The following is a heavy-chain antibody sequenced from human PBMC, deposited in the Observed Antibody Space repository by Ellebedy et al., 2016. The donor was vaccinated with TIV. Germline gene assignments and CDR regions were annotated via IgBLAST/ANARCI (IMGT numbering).Heavy chain of an antibody. D-gene: IGHD3-3*01. Sequence: GGSLRLSXAASGFTFSISAMTWVRQRPGKGLEWVATVSRGREAYYADPFKGRFFISRDNDLNSVFLQLNNLRVEDTAVYYCSRDGREWSRDCWGQGTLVTVSS. CDR1: GFTFSISA. CDR2: VSRGREA. J-gene: IGHJ4*02. V-gene: IGHV3-21*06. CDR3: SRDGREWSRDC.